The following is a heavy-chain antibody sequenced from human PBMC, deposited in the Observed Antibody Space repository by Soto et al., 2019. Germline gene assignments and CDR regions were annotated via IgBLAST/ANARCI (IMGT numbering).Heavy chain of an antibody. J-gene: IGHJ6*02. Sequence: ASVKVSCKASGYTFTGYYMHWVRQAPGQGLEWMGWINPNSGGTNYAQKFQGWVTMTRDTSISTAYMELSRLRSDDTAVYYCASSYSNYEYYYGMDVWGQGTTVTVSS. CDR3: ASSYSNYEYYYGMDV. CDR2: INPNSGGT. V-gene: IGHV1-2*04. D-gene: IGHD4-4*01. CDR1: GYTFTGYY.